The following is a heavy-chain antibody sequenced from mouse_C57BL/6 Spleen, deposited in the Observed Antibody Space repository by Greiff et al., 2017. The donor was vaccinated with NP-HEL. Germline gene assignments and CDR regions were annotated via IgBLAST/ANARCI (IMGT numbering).Heavy chain of an antibody. Sequence: QVQLQQSGPELVKPGASVKISCKASGYAFSSSWMNWVKQRPGKGLEWIGRIYPGDGDTNYNGKFKGKATLTADKSSSTAYMQLSNLTSEDSAVYFCARGYYSNPWFAYWGQGTLVTVSA. CDR2: IYPGDGDT. D-gene: IGHD2-5*01. V-gene: IGHV1-82*01. CDR1: GYAFSSSW. J-gene: IGHJ3*01. CDR3: ARGYYSNPWFAY.